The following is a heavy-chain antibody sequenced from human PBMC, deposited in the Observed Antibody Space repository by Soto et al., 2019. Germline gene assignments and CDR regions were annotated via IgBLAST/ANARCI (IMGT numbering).Heavy chain of an antibody. J-gene: IGHJ4*02. Sequence: EVQLLESGGGLVQPGGSLRLSCAASGFTFSSYAMSWVRQAPGKGLEWVSAISGSGGSTYYADSVKGRFTISRDNSKNTLYLQRNRLGAGETPVFYCACSSTTPWWGGTFAYWAQAPLSPVPS. CDR3: ACSSTTPWWGGTFAY. CDR2: ISGSGGST. V-gene: IGHV3-23*01. CDR1: GFTFSSYA. D-gene: IGHD2-2*01.